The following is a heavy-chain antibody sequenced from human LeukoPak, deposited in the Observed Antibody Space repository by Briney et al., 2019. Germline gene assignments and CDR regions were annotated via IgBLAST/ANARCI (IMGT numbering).Heavy chain of an antibody. D-gene: IGHD3-10*01. Sequence: SQTLSLTCTVSGGSISSSDYYWSWIRQPPGKGLERIGYISYSGSTYYNPSLKSRVTISVDTSKNQFSLKLNSVTAADTAVYYCARQYESGTYPLDYWGQGTLVTVSS. V-gene: IGHV4-30-4*01. CDR3: ARQYESGTYPLDY. CDR1: GGSISSSDYY. CDR2: ISYSGST. J-gene: IGHJ4*02.